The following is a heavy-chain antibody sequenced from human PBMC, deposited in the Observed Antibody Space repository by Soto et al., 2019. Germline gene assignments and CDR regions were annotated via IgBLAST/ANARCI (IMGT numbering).Heavy chain of an antibody. CDR2: ITGGGGGT. V-gene: IGHV3-23*01. J-gene: IGHJ4*02. CDR1: GVTVTNYA. D-gene: IGHD2-15*01. CDR3: ARDPRYCSDGICYPFCDS. Sequence: GGSLRLSCAASGVTVTNYAMNWVRQAPGKGLEWVSTITGGGGGTNYADSVKGRFTISRDNSKNTLYLQMNSLRAEDTAVYYCARDPRYCSDGICYPFCDSWGQGTRVAVSS.